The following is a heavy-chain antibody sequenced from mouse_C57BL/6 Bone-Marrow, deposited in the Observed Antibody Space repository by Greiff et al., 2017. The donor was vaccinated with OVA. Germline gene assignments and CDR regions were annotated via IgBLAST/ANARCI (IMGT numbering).Heavy chain of an antibody. CDR2: INPNNGGT. CDR3: ARSAYFDV. V-gene: IGHV1-26*01. CDR1: GYTFTDYY. Sequence: EVQLQQSGPELVKPGASVKISCKASGYTFTDYYMNWVKQSHGKSLEWIGDINPNNGGTSYNQKFKGKATLTVDKSSSTAYMELRSLTSEDTAVYYCARSAYFDVWGTGTTVTVSS. J-gene: IGHJ1*03.